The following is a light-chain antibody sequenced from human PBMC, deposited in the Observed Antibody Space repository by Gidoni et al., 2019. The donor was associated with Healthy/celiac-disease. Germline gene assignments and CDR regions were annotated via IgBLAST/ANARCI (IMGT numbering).Light chain of an antibody. CDR2: GAS. CDR1: QSVSSN. J-gene: IGKJ1*01. CDR3: QQYNNWPRT. V-gene: IGKV3-15*01. Sequence: ELVMTQSPATLSVSPGERATLSCRASQSVSSNLACYQQKPGQAPRLLIYGASTRATGIPARFSGSGSGTEFTLTISSLQSEDFAVYYCQQYNNWPRTCGQXTKVEIK.